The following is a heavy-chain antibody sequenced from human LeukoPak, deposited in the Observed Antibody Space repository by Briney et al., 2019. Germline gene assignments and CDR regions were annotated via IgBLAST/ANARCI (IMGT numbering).Heavy chain of an antibody. CDR1: GLTFSSYS. Sequence: PGGSLRLSCAASGLTFSSYSMNWVRQAPGKGLEWVSYISSSSSTIYYADSVKGRFTISRDNAKNSLYLQMNSLRAEDTAVYYCARDGGWDSSSNWFDPWGQGTLVTVSS. V-gene: IGHV3-48*04. J-gene: IGHJ5*02. CDR3: ARDGGWDSSSNWFDP. CDR2: ISSSSSTI. D-gene: IGHD6-13*01.